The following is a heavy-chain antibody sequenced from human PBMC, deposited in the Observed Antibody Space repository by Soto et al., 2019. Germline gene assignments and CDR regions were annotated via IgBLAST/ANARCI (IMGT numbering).Heavy chain of an antibody. CDR2: IYDSGNT. CDR1: GGSISGTTYS. Sequence: SETLSLTCAVSGGSISGTTYSWSWIRQPPGQGLEWIGYIYDSGNTNYNPSLKSRVTISVDTSKNQFSLKLTSVTAADTAVYYCATRPFQSSTSSSLEYYYYMDVWGKGTTVTVSS. CDR3: ATRPFQSSTSSSLEYYYYMDV. D-gene: IGHD6-6*01. V-gene: IGHV4-61*01. J-gene: IGHJ6*03.